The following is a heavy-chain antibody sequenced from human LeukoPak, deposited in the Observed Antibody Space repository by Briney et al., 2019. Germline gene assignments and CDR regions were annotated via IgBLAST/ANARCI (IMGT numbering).Heavy chain of an antibody. Sequence: GRSLRLSCAASGFTFSSYGMHWVRQAPGKGLEWVAVISYDGSNKYYADSVKGRFTISRDNSKNTLYLQMNSLRAEDTAVYYCAKDGQLQVRPFDYGGQGTLVTVSS. CDR1: GFTFSSYG. J-gene: IGHJ4*02. CDR2: ISYDGSNK. D-gene: IGHD2-2*01. V-gene: IGHV3-30*18. CDR3: AKDGQLQVRPFDY.